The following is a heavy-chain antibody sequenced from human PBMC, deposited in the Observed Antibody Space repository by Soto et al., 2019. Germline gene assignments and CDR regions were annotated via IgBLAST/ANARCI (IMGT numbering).Heavy chain of an antibody. CDR1: GGSFSGYY. CDR2: INHSGST. V-gene: IGHV4-34*01. Sequence: SETLSLTCSFYGGSFSGYYWSWIRQPPGKGLEWIGEINHSGSTNYYPSLKSRVTISVDTSKNQFSLKLSSVTAADTAVYYCARSSYSSGWYPRNSYGMDVWAQGTTVTVSS. J-gene: IGHJ6*02. CDR3: ARSSYSSGWYPRNSYGMDV. D-gene: IGHD6-19*01.